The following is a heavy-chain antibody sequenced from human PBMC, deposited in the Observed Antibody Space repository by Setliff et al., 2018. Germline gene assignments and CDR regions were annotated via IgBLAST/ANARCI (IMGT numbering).Heavy chain of an antibody. D-gene: IGHD3-3*01. J-gene: IGHJ6*03. CDR2: ICTSWSS. CDR1: GGSISSASYY. Sequence: SETLSLTCTVSGGSISSASYYWSWIRQPAGKGLEWIGHICTSWSSNYNPSLKSRVTMSVDTSKNQFSLKLSSVTAADTAVYYCARVTGFLYMDVWGKGTTVTVSS. CDR3: ARVTGFLYMDV. V-gene: IGHV4-61*09.